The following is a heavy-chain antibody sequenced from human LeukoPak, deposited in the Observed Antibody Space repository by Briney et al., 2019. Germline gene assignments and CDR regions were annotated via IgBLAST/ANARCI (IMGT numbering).Heavy chain of an antibody. J-gene: IGHJ6*03. D-gene: IGHD3-10*01. CDR2: IYTSGST. Sequence: SETLSLTCTVSGGSISSYYWSWIRQPAGKGLEWIGRIYTSGSTNYNPSLKSRVTMSVDTSKNQFSLKLSSVTAADTAAYYCARDQYYCGSGSLHMDVWGKGTTVTISS. CDR1: GGSISSYY. CDR3: ARDQYYCGSGSLHMDV. V-gene: IGHV4-4*07.